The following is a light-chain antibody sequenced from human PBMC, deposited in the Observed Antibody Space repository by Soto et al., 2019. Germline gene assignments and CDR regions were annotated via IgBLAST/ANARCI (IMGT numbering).Light chain of an antibody. J-gene: IGLJ1*01. V-gene: IGLV1-40*01. CDR3: QSYDSRLSGYV. CDR2: GNV. Sequence: QSVLTQPPSVSGAPGQRVTISCTGSSSNIGAGFDVHWYQQLPGTAPKLLIYGNVDRPSGVPDRFSGYKSGTSASLAITGLQAEDEADYYCQSYDSRLSGYVFGTGTKLTVL. CDR1: SSNIGAGFD.